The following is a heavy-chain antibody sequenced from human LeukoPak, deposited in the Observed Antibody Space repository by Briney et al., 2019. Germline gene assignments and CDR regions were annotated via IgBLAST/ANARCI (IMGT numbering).Heavy chain of an antibody. CDR2: IYSGGST. CDR1: GFTVSSNY. D-gene: IGHD2-2*02. CDR3: AKRGDCSSTSCYTLDY. V-gene: IGHV3-53*01. J-gene: IGHJ4*02. Sequence: GGSLRLSCAASGFTVSSNYMSWVRQAPGKGLEWVSVIYSGGSTYYADSVKGRFTISRDNSKNTLYLRMNSLRAEDTAVYYCAKRGDCSSTSCYTLDYWGQGTLVTVSS.